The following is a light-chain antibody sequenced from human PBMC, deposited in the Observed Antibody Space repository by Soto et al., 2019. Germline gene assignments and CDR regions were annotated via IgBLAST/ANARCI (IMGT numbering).Light chain of an antibody. V-gene: IGKV3-11*01. CDR3: QHYNSYSEA. CDR2: DAS. CDR1: QSIGTY. J-gene: IGKJ1*01. Sequence: EIVLTQSPATLSLSPGERATLSCRASQSIGTYLAWYQQKPGQAPRLLIYDASNRATGIPARFTGGGSGTDFTLTITSLEPEDFATYYCQHYNSYSEAFGQGTKVELK.